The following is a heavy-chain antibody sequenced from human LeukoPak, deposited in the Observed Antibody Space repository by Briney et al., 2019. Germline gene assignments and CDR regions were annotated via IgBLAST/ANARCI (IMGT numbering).Heavy chain of an antibody. J-gene: IGHJ4*02. CDR2: IYASGST. CDR3: ARDFYGDDGHHPLDY. CDR1: GASISSYY. V-gene: IGHV4-4*07. D-gene: IGHD2/OR15-2a*01. Sequence: PSETLSLTCSVSGASISSYYWNWIRQSAGKGLEWVGRIYASGSTNYNPSLKSRVTISMDKSKNQFSLNLKSVTAADTAIYYCARDFYGDDGHHPLDYWGQGVLVTVSS.